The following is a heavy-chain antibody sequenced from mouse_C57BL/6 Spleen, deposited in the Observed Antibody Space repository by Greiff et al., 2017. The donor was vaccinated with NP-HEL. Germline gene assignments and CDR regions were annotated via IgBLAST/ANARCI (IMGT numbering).Heavy chain of an antibody. D-gene: IGHD1-1*01. Sequence: QVQLQQPGAELVMPGASVKLSCKASGYTFTSYWMHWVKQRPGQGLEWIGEIDPSDSYTNYNQKFKGKSTLTVDKSYSTAYMQLSSLTSEDSAVYYCARWGSGSSYEGTRNWYFDVWGTGTTVTVSS. J-gene: IGHJ1*03. V-gene: IGHV1-69*01. CDR2: IDPSDSYT. CDR1: GYTFTSYW. CDR3: ARWGSGSSYEGTRNWYFDV.